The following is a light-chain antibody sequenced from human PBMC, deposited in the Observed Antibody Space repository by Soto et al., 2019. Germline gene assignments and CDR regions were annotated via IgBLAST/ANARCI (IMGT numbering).Light chain of an antibody. CDR3: QQRKHWPPIT. Sequence: EIVLTQSPATLSSFPGDRVTLSCRASQAVNTRLAWYPQRPGQPPRLLIFDSSNRATGVPVRFSGSGSGTVFTLTIGSLEPEDSAVYYCQQRKHWPPITFGQGTRLEIK. CDR2: DSS. J-gene: IGKJ5*01. CDR1: QAVNTR. V-gene: IGKV3-11*01.